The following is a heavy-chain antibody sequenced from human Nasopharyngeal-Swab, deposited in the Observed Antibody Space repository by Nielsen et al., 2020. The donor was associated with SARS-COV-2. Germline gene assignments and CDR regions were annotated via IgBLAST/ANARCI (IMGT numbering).Heavy chain of an antibody. CDR2: ISYDGSNK. CDR3: ARDDGWGYDYVWGSYRSNYYGMDV. J-gene: IGHJ6*02. CDR1: GFTFSSYG. D-gene: IGHD3-16*02. Sequence: GESLKISCAASGFTFSSYGMHWVRQAPGKGLEWVAVISYDGSNKYYADSVKGRFTISRDNSKNTLYLQMNSLRAEDTAVYYCARDDGWGYDYVWGSYRSNYYGMDVWGQGTTVTVSS. V-gene: IGHV3-30*03.